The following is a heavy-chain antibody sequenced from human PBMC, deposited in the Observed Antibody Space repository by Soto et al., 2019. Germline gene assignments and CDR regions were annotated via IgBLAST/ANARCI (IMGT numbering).Heavy chain of an antibody. J-gene: IGHJ4*02. CDR1: GGTFSSYA. Sequence: QVQLVQSGAEVKKPGSSVKVSCKASGGTFSSYAISWVRQAPGQGLEWMGGIIPIFGTANYAQKFQGRVTITADESTSTAYRELSSLRSEDTAVYYCASKGTWAGGSSWYGVDYWGQGTLVTVSS. CDR3: ASKGTWAGGSSWYGVDY. D-gene: IGHD6-13*01. V-gene: IGHV1-69*12. CDR2: IIPIFGTA.